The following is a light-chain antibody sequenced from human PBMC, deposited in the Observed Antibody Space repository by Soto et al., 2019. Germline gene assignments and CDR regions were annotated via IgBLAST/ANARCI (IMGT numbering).Light chain of an antibody. CDR2: DAS. CDR3: QQSYSTPYT. J-gene: IGKJ2*01. Sequence: DIQMTQSPSTLSASVGDRVTITCRASQSISSWLAWYQQKPGKAPKLLIYDASSLESGVPSRFSGSGSGTEFTLIISSLQPQEFATYYCQQSYSTPYTFGQGTKLEIK. CDR1: QSISSW. V-gene: IGKV1-5*01.